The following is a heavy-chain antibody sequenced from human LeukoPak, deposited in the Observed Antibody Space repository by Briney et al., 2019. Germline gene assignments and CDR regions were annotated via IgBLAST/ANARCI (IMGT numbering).Heavy chain of an antibody. V-gene: IGHV1-8*03. CDR1: GGTFSSYA. CDR3: AIFDRGYSYGLDAFDI. Sequence: ASVKVSCKASGGTFSSYAINWVRQATGQGLEWMGWMNPNSGNTGYAQKFQGRVTITRNTSISTAYMELSSLRSEDTAVYYCAIFDRGYSYGLDAFDIWGQGTMVTVSS. CDR2: MNPNSGNT. D-gene: IGHD5-18*01. J-gene: IGHJ3*02.